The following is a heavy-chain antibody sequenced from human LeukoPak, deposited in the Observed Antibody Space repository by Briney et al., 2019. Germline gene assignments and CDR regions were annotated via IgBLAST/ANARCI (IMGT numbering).Heavy chain of an antibody. CDR1: GGSISSGGYY. J-gene: IGHJ4*02. V-gene: IGHV4-31*03. Sequence: PSQTLSLTCTVSGGSISSGGYYWSWIRQHPGKGLEWIGYIYYSGSTYNNPSLKSRVTISVDTSKNQFSLKLSSVTAADTAVYYCARDQVGDGYNLYYFDYWGQGTLVTVSS. D-gene: IGHD5-24*01. CDR3: ARDQVGDGYNLYYFDY. CDR2: IYYSGST.